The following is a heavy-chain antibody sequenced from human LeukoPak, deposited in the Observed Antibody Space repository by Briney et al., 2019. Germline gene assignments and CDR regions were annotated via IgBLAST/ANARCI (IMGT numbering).Heavy chain of an antibody. Sequence: ASVKVSCKASGCTFTNYYMHWVRQAPGQGLEWMGIINPSGGTTTYAHKFQDRVTMTRDTSTSTVYMEVSSLRPEDTAVYYCARPTSIIPASNVYYYYYAMDVWGQGTTVTVSS. CDR1: GCTFTNYY. D-gene: IGHD2-2*01. V-gene: IGHV1-46*01. J-gene: IGHJ6*02. CDR3: ARPTSIIPASNVYYYYYAMDV. CDR2: INPSGGTT.